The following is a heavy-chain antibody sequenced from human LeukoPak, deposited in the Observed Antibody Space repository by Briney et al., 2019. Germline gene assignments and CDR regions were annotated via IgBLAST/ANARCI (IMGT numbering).Heavy chain of an antibody. Sequence: GGSLRLSCAGSGFTFGRYWMSWVRQAPGKGLEWVANIRQDGSEKYYVDSVKGRLTISRDNAKNTLYLQMNSLRAEDTGIYYCARAGYYGDDAFDLWGQGKMVTVSS. J-gene: IGHJ3*01. CDR2: IRQDGSEK. D-gene: IGHD2/OR15-2a*01. V-gene: IGHV3-7*01. CDR1: GFTFGRYW. CDR3: ARAGYYGDDAFDL.